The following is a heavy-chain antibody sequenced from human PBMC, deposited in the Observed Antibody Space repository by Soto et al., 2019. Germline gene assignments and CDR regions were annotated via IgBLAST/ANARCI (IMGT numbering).Heavy chain of an antibody. D-gene: IGHD4-17*01. CDR3: ATMTTVTTYYFDY. CDR1: GGTFSSYA. Sequence: SVKVFCKASGGTFSSYAISWVRQAPGQGLEWMGGIIPIFGTANYAQKFQGRVTITADESTSTAYMELSSLRSEDTAVYYCATMTTVTTYYFDYWGQGTLVTVSS. V-gene: IGHV1-69*13. CDR2: IIPIFGTA. J-gene: IGHJ4*02.